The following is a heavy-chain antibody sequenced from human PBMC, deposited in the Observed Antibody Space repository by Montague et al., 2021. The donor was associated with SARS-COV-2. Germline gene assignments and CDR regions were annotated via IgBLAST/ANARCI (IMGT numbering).Heavy chain of an antibody. J-gene: IGHJ3*02. CDR3: ARVKWELSVGNVFDI. Sequence: ETLSLTCTVSGGSISSSSYYWAWIRQPPGKGLEWIGSIYHSGSTFYNPSLKSRVSMSVDTSKNQFSLKLSPVTAADTAMYYCARVKWELSVGNVFDIWGQGTMVTVSS. D-gene: IGHD1-26*01. CDR1: GGSISSSSYY. V-gene: IGHV4-39*01. CDR2: IYHSGST.